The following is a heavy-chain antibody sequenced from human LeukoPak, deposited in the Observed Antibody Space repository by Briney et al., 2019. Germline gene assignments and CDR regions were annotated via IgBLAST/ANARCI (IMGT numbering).Heavy chain of an antibody. CDR2: ITPIIDSS. J-gene: IGHJ5*02. CDR3: ARVNLRGSQYNWFDP. CDR1: GGTPNTHI. V-gene: IGHV1-69*08. D-gene: IGHD1-26*01. Sequence: SVMVSCKASGGTPNTHIFTWVRQAPGQGLEWMGKITPIIDSSKYAQKFQGRLTITADKSSGTVYMELSSLRSEDTAVYYCARVNLRGSQYNWFDPWGQGTLVTVSS.